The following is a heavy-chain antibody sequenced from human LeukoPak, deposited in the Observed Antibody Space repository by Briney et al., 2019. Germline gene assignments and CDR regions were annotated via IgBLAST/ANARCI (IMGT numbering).Heavy chain of an antibody. CDR2: ISSASSTI. V-gene: IGHV3-48*01. CDR3: ARATPYGQEFDY. D-gene: IGHD4-17*01. CDR1: GFTFSSNFA. Sequence: GGSLRLSCAASGFTFSSNFAMNWVRQAPGKGLEWVSYISSASSTIYYADSVKGRFTTSRDNAKNSLYLQMNSLRADDTAVYYCARATPYGQEFDYWGQGTLVTVSS. J-gene: IGHJ4*02.